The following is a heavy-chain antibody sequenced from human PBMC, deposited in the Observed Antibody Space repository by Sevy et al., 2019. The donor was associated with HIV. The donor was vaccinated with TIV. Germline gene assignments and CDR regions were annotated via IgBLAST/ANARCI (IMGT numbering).Heavy chain of an antibody. CDR2: ISSSSTI. J-gene: IGHJ4*02. Sequence: GGSLRLSCAASGFTFSSYSMNWVHQAPGKGLEWVSYISSSSTIYYADSVKGRFTISRDNAKNSLYLQMNSLRDEDTAVYYCARDHLVRGVIVNFDYWGQGTLVTVSS. V-gene: IGHV3-48*02. D-gene: IGHD3-10*01. CDR1: GFTFSSYS. CDR3: ARDHLVRGVIVNFDY.